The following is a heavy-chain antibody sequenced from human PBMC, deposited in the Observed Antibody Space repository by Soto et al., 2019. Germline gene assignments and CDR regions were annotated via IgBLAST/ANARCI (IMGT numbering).Heavy chain of an antibody. CDR3: ANGDYVMKAFDY. J-gene: IGHJ4*02. Sequence: ASVKVSCKASGGTFSSYAISWVRQAPGQGLEWMGGIIPIFGTANYAQKFQGRVTITADESTSTAYMELSSLRSEDTAVYYCANGDYVMKAFDYWGQGTLVTVSS. V-gene: IGHV1-69*13. D-gene: IGHD4-17*01. CDR2: IIPIFGTA. CDR1: GGTFSSYA.